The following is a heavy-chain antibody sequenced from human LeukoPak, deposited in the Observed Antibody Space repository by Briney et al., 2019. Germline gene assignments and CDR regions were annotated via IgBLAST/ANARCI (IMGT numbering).Heavy chain of an antibody. J-gene: IGHJ6*02. Sequence: GGSLRLSCAASGYTFSSYEMNWVRQAPGKGLEWVSYISSSGSTIYYADSVKGRFTISRDNAKNSLYLQMNSLRAEDTAVYYCARADYYYYGMDVWGQGTTVTVSS. V-gene: IGHV3-48*03. CDR3: ARADYYYYGMDV. CDR1: GYTFSSYE. CDR2: ISSSGSTI.